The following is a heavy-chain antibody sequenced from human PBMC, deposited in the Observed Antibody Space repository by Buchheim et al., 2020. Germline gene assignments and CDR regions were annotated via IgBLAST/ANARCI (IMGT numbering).Heavy chain of an antibody. CDR3: AKEWASTFGGVIVTYFDY. J-gene: IGHJ4*02. Sequence: QVQLVESGGGVVQPGRSLRLSCAASGFTFSSYGMHWVRQAPGKGLEWVAFIRYDGSNKYYADSVKGRFTISRDNSKNTLYLQMNSLRAEDTAVYYCAKEWASTFGGVIVTYFDYWGQGTL. V-gene: IGHV3-30*02. CDR2: IRYDGSNK. CDR1: GFTFSSYG. D-gene: IGHD3-16*02.